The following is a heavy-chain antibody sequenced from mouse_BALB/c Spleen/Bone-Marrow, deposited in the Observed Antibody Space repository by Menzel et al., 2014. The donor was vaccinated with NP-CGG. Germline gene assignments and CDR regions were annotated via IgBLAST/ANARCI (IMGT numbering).Heavy chain of an antibody. V-gene: IGHV5-6-3*01. D-gene: IGHD1-1*01. CDR2: INSNGGST. CDR1: GFTFSSYG. J-gene: IGHJ2*01. CDR3: ARDYYGSSDY. Sequence: EVKLVESGGGLVQPGGSLKLSCAASGFTFSSYGMSWVRQTPDKRLELVATINSNGGSTYYPDSVKGRFTIPRDNAKNTLYLQMSSLKSEDTAMYYCARDYYGSSDYWGQGTTLTVSS.